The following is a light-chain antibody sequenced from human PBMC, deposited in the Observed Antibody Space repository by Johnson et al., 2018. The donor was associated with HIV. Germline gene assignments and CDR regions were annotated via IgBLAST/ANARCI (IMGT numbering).Light chain of an antibody. J-gene: IGLJ1*01. CDR1: SSNIGNNY. Sequence: QSVLTQPPSVSAAPGQKVTISCSGSSSNIGNNYVSWYQQLPGTAPKLLIYENNKRPSGIPDRFSGSKSGTSATLGITGLQTGDEADYYCGTWDSSLSALFGTVTKVPVL. V-gene: IGLV1-51*02. CDR2: ENN. CDR3: GTWDSSLSAL.